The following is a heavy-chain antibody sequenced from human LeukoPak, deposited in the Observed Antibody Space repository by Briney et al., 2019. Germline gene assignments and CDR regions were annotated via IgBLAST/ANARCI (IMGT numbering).Heavy chain of an antibody. Sequence: GGSLRLSCAASGFTFSSYSMNWVRQAPGKGLVWVSRINSDGSSTNYADSVKGRFTISRDNAKNSLYLQMNSLRVEDTALYYCARDPNSGPFDYWGRGTLVFVSS. CDR2: INSDGSST. V-gene: IGHV3-74*01. CDR1: GFTFSSYS. CDR3: ARDPNSGPFDY. J-gene: IGHJ4*02. D-gene: IGHD6-19*01.